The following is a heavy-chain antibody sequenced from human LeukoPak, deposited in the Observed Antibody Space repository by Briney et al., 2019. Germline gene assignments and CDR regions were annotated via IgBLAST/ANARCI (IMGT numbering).Heavy chain of an antibody. V-gene: IGHV4-4*07. D-gene: IGHD5-18*01. J-gene: IGHJ4*02. CDR2: IYTSGST. CDR1: GGSISNYY. CDR3: ARSYSYGFHY. Sequence: PSETLSLTCTVSGGSISNYYWSWIRQPAGEGLEWIGRIYTSGSTNYNPSLKSRVSMSVDTSKNQFSLRLNSVTAADTAVYYCARSYSYGFHYWGQGTLVTVSS.